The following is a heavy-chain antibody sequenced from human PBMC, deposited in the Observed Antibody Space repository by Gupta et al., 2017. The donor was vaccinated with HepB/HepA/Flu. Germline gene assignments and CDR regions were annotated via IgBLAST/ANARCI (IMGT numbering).Heavy chain of an antibody. J-gene: IGHJ4*02. CDR3: ATGVRGVILGDY. Sequence: EVQLLESGGGLVQPGGSLRLSCAASGFTFSSYAMSWVRQAPGKGLEWVSAISSAGGSTYYADSVRGRFFISRDNSRNTLYLQMNSLRAEDTALYYCATGVRGVILGDYWGQGTLLTVSS. CDR2: ISSAGGST. CDR1: GFTFSSYA. D-gene: IGHD3-10*01. V-gene: IGHV3-23*01.